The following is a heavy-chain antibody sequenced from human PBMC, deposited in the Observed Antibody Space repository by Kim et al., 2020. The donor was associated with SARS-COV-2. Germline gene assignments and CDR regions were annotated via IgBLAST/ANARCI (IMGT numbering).Heavy chain of an antibody. Sequence: SVKVSCKASGGTFSSYAISWVRQAPGQGLEWMGGIIPIFGTANYAQKFQGRVTITADESTSTAYMELSSLRSEDTAVYYCATAKWIDYGDFPFDYWGQGTLVTVSS. CDR3: ATAKWIDYGDFPFDY. CDR1: GGTFSSYA. J-gene: IGHJ4*02. V-gene: IGHV1-69*13. CDR2: IIPIFGTA. D-gene: IGHD4-17*01.